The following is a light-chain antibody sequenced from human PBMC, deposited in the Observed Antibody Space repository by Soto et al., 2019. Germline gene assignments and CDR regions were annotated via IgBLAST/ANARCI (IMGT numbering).Light chain of an antibody. J-gene: IGLJ1*01. V-gene: IGLV2-14*01. CDR1: SSDIGAYDY. CDR3: FSFTTTSTHV. Sequence: QSALTQPASLSGSPGQSITISCTGTSSDIGAYDYVSWFQQHPGKAPNLMISEVNNRPSGVSNRFSGSKSGNTAYLTISGLQVEDEAESFCFSFTTTSTHVFGTGTKVTVL. CDR2: EVN.